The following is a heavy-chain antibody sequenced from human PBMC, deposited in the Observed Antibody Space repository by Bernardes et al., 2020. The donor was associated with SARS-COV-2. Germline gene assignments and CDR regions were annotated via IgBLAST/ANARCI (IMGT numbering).Heavy chain of an antibody. CDR2: INHSGST. D-gene: IGHD2-2*02. J-gene: IGHJ5*02. Sequence: SETLSLTCAVYGGSFSGYYWSWIRQPPGKGLEWIGEINHSGSTNYNPSLKSRVTISVDTSKNQFSLKLSSVTAADTAVYYCARERDIVVVPAAIRGKQGPRSRGTWFDPWGQGTLVTVSS. CDR3: ARERDIVVVPAAIRGKQGPRSRGTWFDP. V-gene: IGHV4-34*01. CDR1: GGSFSGYY.